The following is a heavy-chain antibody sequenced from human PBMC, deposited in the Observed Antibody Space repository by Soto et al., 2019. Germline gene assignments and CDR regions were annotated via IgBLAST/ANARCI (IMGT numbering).Heavy chain of an antibody. J-gene: IGHJ6*02. V-gene: IGHV1-24*01. CDR1: GYTLTELS. CDR2: FDPEDGET. Sequence: ASVKVSCKFSGYTLTELSMHWVRQAPGKGLDWRVGFDPEDGETIYAQKFQGRVTITADESTSTAYMELSSLRSEDTAVYYCASAFYCSGGSCYPYYYYYGMDVWGQGTTVTVSS. CDR3: ASAFYCSGGSCYPYYYYYGMDV. D-gene: IGHD2-15*01.